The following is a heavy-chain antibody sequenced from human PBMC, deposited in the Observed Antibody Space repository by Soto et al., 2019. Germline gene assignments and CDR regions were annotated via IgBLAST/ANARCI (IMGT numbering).Heavy chain of an antibody. D-gene: IGHD6-6*01. CDR3: ARRTGSSTYYFDY. V-gene: IGHV4-39*02. J-gene: IGHJ4*02. CDR2: IDYSGTT. Sequence: PSETLSLTCAVYGGSFSIYYWGWIRQPPGRGLEWIGIIDYSGTTYYNPSLKSRLTMSVDTSKNHFSLNLSSVTAADTAVYYCARRTGSSTYYFDYWGQGALVTVSS. CDR1: GGSFSIYY.